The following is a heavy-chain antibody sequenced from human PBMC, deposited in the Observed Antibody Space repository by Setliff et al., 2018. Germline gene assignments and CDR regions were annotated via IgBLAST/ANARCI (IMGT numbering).Heavy chain of an antibody. CDR3: ARDWRHKAMDV. V-gene: IGHV3-11*04. CDR2: ISNGGGSFE. D-gene: IGHD2-21*01. CDR1: GFTLSGYY. Sequence: PGGSLRLSCVASGFTLSGYYMAWVRQSPGKGLEWISYISNGGGSFEYYADSVKGRFTISRDYAKNSLYLQVNSLRAEDTAVYYCARDWRHKAMDVWGQGTTVTSP. J-gene: IGHJ6*02.